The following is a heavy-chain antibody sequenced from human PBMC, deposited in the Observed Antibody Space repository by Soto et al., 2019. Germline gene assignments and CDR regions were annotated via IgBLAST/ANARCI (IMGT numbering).Heavy chain of an antibody. Sequence: QITLKESGPTLVKPTQTLTLTCTFSGFSFGVSGVGVGWIRQPPGRALEWIGLVFWNDDKPYGPSLESRLTLTKNASNHLVVFTVTNLDLGDTGTYYCARAYSYDFAHWRQGTLVTVPS. CDR1: GFSFGVSGVG. D-gene: IGHD2-15*01. CDR2: VFWNDDK. V-gene: IGHV2-5*01. CDR3: ARAYSYDFAH. J-gene: IGHJ4*02.